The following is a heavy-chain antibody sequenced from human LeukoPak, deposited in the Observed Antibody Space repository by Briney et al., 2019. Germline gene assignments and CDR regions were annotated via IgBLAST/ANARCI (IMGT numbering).Heavy chain of an antibody. CDR3: ARGVEGSQYYDSSGKGNALDI. Sequence: GGFLRVYCAASGFTFNTSRMNWGGLGPVLGAEWVSFISSSINTIYSATSVRGRFTISRDNAKNSLYLQMNSLRDEDTAVYYCARGVEGSQYYDSSGKGNALDIWGQGTMVTVSS. J-gene: IGHJ3*02. CDR2: ISSSINTI. D-gene: IGHD3-22*01. CDR1: GFTFNTSR. V-gene: IGHV3-48*02.